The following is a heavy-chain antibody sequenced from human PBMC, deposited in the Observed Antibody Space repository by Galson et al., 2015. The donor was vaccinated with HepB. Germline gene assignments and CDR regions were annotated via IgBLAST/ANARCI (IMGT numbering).Heavy chain of an antibody. CDR1: GGSFSDYY. J-gene: IGHJ6*02. CDR2: SNHRRYT. V-gene: IGHV4-34*01. CDR3: ARGGENPAGRGYTSMDV. Sequence: ETLSLTCAVYGGSFSDYYWSWIRQPPGKGLEWIGESNHRRYTNYNPSLKSRITISVDTSKNQFSLKLSSVTAADTAVYYCARGGENPAGRGYTSMDVWGQGTTVTVSS. D-gene: IGHD3-10*01.